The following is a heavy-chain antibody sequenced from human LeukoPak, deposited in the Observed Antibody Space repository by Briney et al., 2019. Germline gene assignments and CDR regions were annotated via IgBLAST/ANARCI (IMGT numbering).Heavy chain of an antibody. CDR2: ISWDSTTT. CDR3: AKDYGNYRGFDY. J-gene: IGHJ4*02. V-gene: IGHV3-43*01. Sequence: GGSLRLFCAASGFTFAEYMMHWVRQAPGKGLEGVSLISWDSTTTYYADSVKGRFTISRDNSKNSLYLQMNSLRSEDTAFYYCAKDYGNYRGFDYWGQGTLVTVSS. CDR1: GFTFAEYM. D-gene: IGHD3-22*01.